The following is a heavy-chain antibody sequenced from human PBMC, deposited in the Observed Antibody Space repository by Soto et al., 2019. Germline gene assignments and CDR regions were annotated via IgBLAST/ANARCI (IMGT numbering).Heavy chain of an antibody. V-gene: IGHV3-48*02. CDR3: ARDRGAVGFDY. D-gene: IGHD3-3*01. Sequence: EVHLVESGGGLVQPGGSLRLSCAASGFIFSSYSMNWVRQAPGKGLEWVSYISGSSSTIYYADSVKGRFTISRDNGNNLRYMRVNSLRDEDTAVYYCARDRGAVGFDYWGQGTLVTVSS. J-gene: IGHJ4*02. CDR1: GFIFSSYS. CDR2: ISGSSSTI.